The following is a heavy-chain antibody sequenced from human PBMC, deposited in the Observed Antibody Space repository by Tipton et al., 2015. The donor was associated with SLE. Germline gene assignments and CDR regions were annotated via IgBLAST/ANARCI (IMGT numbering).Heavy chain of an antibody. J-gene: IGHJ4*02. CDR2: IHDSGAT. Sequence: LRLSCTVSGGSIRGGVYYWSWIRQHPGKGLEWIGYIHDSGATFYNPSLRSRSAISVDTSQNQFSLRLTSVTAADTAVYYCARHLGASFDFWGQGILVTVSS. V-gene: IGHV4-31*03. CDR3: ARHLGASFDF. CDR1: GGSIRGGVYY.